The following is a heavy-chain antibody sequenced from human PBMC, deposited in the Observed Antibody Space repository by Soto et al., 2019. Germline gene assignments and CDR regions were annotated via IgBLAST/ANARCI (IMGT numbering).Heavy chain of an antibody. J-gene: IGHJ6*02. V-gene: IGHV4-4*07. D-gene: IGHD1-7*01. CDR3: ERYWETRTTLGYGMDV. CDR2: IYTSGIT. Sequence: SETLSLTCTVSGGSISSYFWSWIRQPAGKGLEWIGCIYTSGITNYNPSLKSRVTMSVDTSKNQFSLKLSSVTAADTAGYYCERYWETRTTLGYGMDVWGQGPTVTV. CDR1: GGSISSYF.